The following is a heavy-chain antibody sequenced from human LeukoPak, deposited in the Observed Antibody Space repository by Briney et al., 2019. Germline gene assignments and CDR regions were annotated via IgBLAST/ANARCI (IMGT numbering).Heavy chain of an antibody. J-gene: IGHJ6*03. CDR3: ARAPLGINDYYYYYMDV. Sequence: GGSLRLSCAASGFTFSDYYMSWLRQAPGKGLEWVSYISSSGSTIYYADSVKGRFTISRDNSKNTLHLQMNSLRAEDTAVYYCARAPLGINDYYYYYMDVWGKGTTVTVSS. CDR1: GFTFSDYY. V-gene: IGHV3-11*04. CDR2: ISSSGSTI. D-gene: IGHD7-27*01.